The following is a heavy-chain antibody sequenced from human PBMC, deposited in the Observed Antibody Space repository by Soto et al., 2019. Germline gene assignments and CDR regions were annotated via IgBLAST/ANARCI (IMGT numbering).Heavy chain of an antibody. CDR2: INPSGGST. V-gene: IGHV1-46*01. D-gene: IGHD5-18*01. CDR1: GYTFTSYY. Sequence: ASVKVSCKASGYTFTSYYMHWVRQAPGQGLEWMGIINPSGGSTSYAQKFQGRVTMTRDTSTSTVYMELSSLRSEDTAGYYCAREGAWGDTAMVPNHVFNIWGQGKMFTVSS. CDR3: AREGAWGDTAMVPNHVFNI. J-gene: IGHJ3*02.